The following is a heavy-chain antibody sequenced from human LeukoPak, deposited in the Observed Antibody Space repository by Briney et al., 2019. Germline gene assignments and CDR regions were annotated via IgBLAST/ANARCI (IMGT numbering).Heavy chain of an antibody. J-gene: IGHJ4*02. CDR2: IKQDGSEK. V-gene: IGHV3-7*01. Sequence: QPGGCLRLSCAASGFTFSIYWMSWVRQAPGQGLEWVANIKQDGSEKYYVDSVKGRFTISRDNAKNSLYLQMNSLRAEDTAVYYCARDESIAARDYWGQGTLVTVSS. CDR3: ARDESIAARDY. CDR1: GFTFSIYW. D-gene: IGHD6-13*01.